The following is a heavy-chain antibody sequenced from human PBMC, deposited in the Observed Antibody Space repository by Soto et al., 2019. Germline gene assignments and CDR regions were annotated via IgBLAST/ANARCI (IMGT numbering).Heavy chain of an antibody. D-gene: IGHD1-1*01. V-gene: IGHV4-34*01. J-gene: IGHJ4*02. CDR2: INHSGST. CDR3: AREAGTTLGPFDY. CDR1: GGSFSGYY. Sequence: SETLSLTCAVYGGSFSGYYWSWIRQPPGKGLEWIGEINHSGSTNYNPSLKSRVTISVDTSKNQFSLKLSSVTAADAAVYYCAREAGTTLGPFDYWGQGTLVTVSS.